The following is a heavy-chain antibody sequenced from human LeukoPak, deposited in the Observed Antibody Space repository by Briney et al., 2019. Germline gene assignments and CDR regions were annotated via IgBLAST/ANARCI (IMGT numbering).Heavy chain of an antibody. Sequence: SETLSLTCTVSGGSINNYYWSWIRQPPGKGLEWIGEINHSGSTNYNPSLKSRVTISVDTSKNQFSLKLSSVTAADTAVYYCARDDYYDSSGYYASFDYWGQGTLVTVSS. D-gene: IGHD3-22*01. CDR3: ARDDYYDSSGYYASFDY. CDR2: INHSGST. J-gene: IGHJ4*02. V-gene: IGHV4-34*01. CDR1: GGSINNYY.